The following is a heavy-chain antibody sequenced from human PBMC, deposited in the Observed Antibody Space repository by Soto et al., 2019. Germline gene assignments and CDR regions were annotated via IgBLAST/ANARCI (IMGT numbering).Heavy chain of an antibody. CDR2: IWYDGSNI. CDR3: ARDRRFLEWLDY. Sequence: QMHLVESGGGVVQPGRSLTLSCVASGFTFTSYGIHWVRQAPGKGLEWVAVIWYDGSNIYYGDSVKGRFSISRDNSKNTVYLQMNSLRAEDTAVYYCARDRRFLEWLDYWGHGTLVSVSS. V-gene: IGHV3-33*01. D-gene: IGHD3-3*01. J-gene: IGHJ4*01. CDR1: GFTFTSYG.